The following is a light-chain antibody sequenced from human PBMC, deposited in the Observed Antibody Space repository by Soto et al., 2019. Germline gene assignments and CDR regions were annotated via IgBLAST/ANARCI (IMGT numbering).Light chain of an antibody. J-gene: IGKJ1*01. V-gene: IGKV3-20*01. CDR3: QQYYSSPWT. CDR2: GAS. CDR1: QSISSGY. Sequence: DIVLTQSPGTLSLSTGDRATLSCRASQSISSGYLAWYQQKPGQAPRLLICGASSRATGTPDRFSGSGSGTDFTLTISRLEPEDFAVYYCQQYYSSPWTVXLGTKVDVK.